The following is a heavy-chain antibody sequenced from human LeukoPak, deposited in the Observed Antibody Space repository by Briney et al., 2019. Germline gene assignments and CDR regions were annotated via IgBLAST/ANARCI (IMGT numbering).Heavy chain of an antibody. J-gene: IGHJ3*02. CDR3: ARAVYYYDSSGSVDAFDI. D-gene: IGHD3-22*01. CDR1: GGSISSYY. V-gene: IGHV4-59*01. CDR2: IYYSGST. Sequence: SETLSLTCTVSGGSISSYYWSWIRQPPGKGLEWSGYIYYSGSTNYNPSLKSRVTISVDKSKNQFSLKLSSVTAADTAVYYCARAVYYYDSSGSVDAFDIWGQGTMVTVSS.